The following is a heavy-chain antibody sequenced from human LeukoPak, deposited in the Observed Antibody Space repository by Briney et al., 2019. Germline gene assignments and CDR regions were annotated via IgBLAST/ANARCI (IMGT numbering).Heavy chain of an antibody. CDR2: IYHSGST. CDR3: ARVNDWIQLWSFDY. CDR1: GYSISSGYY. J-gene: IGHJ4*02. V-gene: IGHV4-38-2*02. Sequence: SETPSLTCTVSGYSISSGYYWGWIRQPPGKGLEWIGSIYHSGSTYYNPSLKSRVTISVDTSKNQFSLKLSSVTAADTAVYYCARVNDWIQLWSFDYWGQGTLVTVSS. D-gene: IGHD5-18*01.